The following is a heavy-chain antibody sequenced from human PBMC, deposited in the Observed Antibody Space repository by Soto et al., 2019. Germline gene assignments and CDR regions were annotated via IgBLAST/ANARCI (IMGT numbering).Heavy chain of an antibody. V-gene: IGHV3-30*18. CDR2: ISYDVRKT. J-gene: IGHJ4*02. Sequence: VQLVESGGGVGQRGRSLRLSCAVSGLTFSTYGFHWVRQAPGKGLEWVAVISYDVRKTHYADSVRGRFTISRDNSKSTLYLQMNDLRADDTALYYCAKDSLGGMGTVMMPGTDWGQGTLVTVSS. CDR3: AKDSLGGMGTVMMPGTD. D-gene: IGHD4-17*01. CDR1: GLTFSTYG.